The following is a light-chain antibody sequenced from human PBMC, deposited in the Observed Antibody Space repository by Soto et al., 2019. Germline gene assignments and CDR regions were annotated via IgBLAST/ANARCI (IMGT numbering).Light chain of an antibody. CDR2: EGS. CDR3: CSYEGRTTSYV. J-gene: IGLJ1*01. V-gene: IGLV2-23*01. CDR1: SNEVGSYYL. Sequence: QSALTQPASVSGSPGQSITISCSGTSNEVGSYYLVSWYQQHPGKAPELMIYEGSKRPSGVSDRFSGSYSGNTASLTISGLQDEDEADYFCCSYEGRTTSYVFGHGNKVTVL.